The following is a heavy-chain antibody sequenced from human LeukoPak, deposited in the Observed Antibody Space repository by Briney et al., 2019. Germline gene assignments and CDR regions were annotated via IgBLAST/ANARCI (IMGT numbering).Heavy chain of an antibody. Sequence: PGGSLRLSCAASGFTFSSYSMNWVRHAPGKGLGWVSFISSSTSYIYYANPVKRRFTISRDNAKNSLYLQMNSLRAEDKAVYYCARDDCSWYSSLGYYYCGMYVWGKGTTVTVSS. CDR3: ARDDCSWYSSLGYYYCGMYV. J-gene: IGHJ6*04. CDR2: ISSSTSYI. CDR1: GFTFSSYS. V-gene: IGHV3-21*01. D-gene: IGHD6-13*01.